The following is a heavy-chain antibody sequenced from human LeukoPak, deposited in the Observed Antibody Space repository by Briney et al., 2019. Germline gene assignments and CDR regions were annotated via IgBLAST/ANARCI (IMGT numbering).Heavy chain of an antibody. D-gene: IGHD2-15*01. CDR3: ARDSRRILPSD. V-gene: IGHV3-53*01. CDR1: GFTVSSNY. Sequence: PGGSLRLSCAASGFTVSSNYMNWVRQAPGKGLEWVSVIYSGGSTYCADSVKGGFTISRDNSKNTLYLQMNSLRAEDTAVYYCARDSRRILPSDWGQGTLVTVSS. J-gene: IGHJ4*02. CDR2: IYSGGST.